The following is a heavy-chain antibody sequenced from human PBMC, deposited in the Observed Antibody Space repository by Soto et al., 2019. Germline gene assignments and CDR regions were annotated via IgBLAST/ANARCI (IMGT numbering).Heavy chain of an antibody. V-gene: IGHV3-48*02. D-gene: IGHD3-22*01. Sequence: LRLSCAGCGFTFGTCSMKWVRQAAWKVLEWIAYISYDSDTIQYADSVKVRLTISRENAKNSLYLQRNRLRDEYTAVYYSATLYSSDVSGLGTRVTVSS. J-gene: IGHJ6*02. CDR3: ATLYSSDV. CDR2: ISYDSDTI. CDR1: GFTFGTCS.